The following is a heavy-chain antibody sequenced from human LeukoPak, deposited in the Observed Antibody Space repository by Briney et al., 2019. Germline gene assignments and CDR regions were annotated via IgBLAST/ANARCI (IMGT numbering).Heavy chain of an antibody. CDR1: GGSPSGYY. CDR3: ARGRRSGSYYMY. CDR2: INHSGST. V-gene: IGHV4-34*01. Sequence: PSETLSLTCAVYGGSPSGYYWSWIRQPPGKGLEWIGEINHSGSTNYNPSLKSRVTISVDTSKNQFSLKLNSVTAADTAVYYCARGRRSGSYYMYWGQGTLVTVSS. J-gene: IGHJ4*02. D-gene: IGHD1-26*01.